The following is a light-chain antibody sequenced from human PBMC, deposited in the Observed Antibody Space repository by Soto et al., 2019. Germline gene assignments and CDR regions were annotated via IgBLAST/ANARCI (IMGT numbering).Light chain of an antibody. Sequence: QSVLTQPPSASGSPGQSVTIFCTGTSSDVGAYNYVSWYQQHPGKAPKLIIYEVTKRPSGVPDRFSGSKSGNTASLTVSGLQADDESDYYCSSYAGSNNLVFGGGTKLTVL. CDR2: EVT. CDR1: SSDVGAYNY. CDR3: SSYAGSNNLV. V-gene: IGLV2-8*01. J-gene: IGLJ2*01.